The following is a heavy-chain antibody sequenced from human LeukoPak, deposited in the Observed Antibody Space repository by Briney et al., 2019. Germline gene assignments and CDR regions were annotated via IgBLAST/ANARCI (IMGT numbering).Heavy chain of an antibody. V-gene: IGHV3-21*01. CDR1: GFTFSSYS. Sequence: GGSLRLSCAASGFTFSSYSMNWVRQAPGKGLEWVSSISSSSSYIYYADSVKGRFTISGDNAKNSLYLQMNSLRAEDTAVYYCARGPDYDFWSGYYNYYYMDVWGKGTTVTVSS. CDR3: ARGPDYDFWSGYYNYYYMDV. J-gene: IGHJ6*03. CDR2: ISSSSSYI. D-gene: IGHD3-3*01.